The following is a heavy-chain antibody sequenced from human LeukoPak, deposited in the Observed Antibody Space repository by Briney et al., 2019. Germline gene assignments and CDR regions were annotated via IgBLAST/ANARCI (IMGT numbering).Heavy chain of an antibody. Sequence: SETLSLTCTVSGGSISSGSYYWSWIRQPAGKGLEWIGRIYTSGSTNYNPSLKSRVTISVDTSKNQFSLKLSSVTAADTAVYYCARGKEYSSSWYSNWFDPWGQGTLVTVSS. CDR2: IYTSGST. V-gene: IGHV4-61*02. D-gene: IGHD6-13*01. CDR1: GGSISSGSYY. CDR3: ARGKEYSSSWYSNWFDP. J-gene: IGHJ5*02.